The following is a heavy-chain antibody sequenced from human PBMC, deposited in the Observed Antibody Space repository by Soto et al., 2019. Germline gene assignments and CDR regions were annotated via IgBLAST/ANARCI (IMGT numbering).Heavy chain of an antibody. CDR1: GYTFSNYG. D-gene: IGHD6-19*01. J-gene: IGHJ6*02. V-gene: IGHV1-18*01. Sequence: ASVKVSCKTSGYTFSNYGINWVRQAPGQGLEWMSWISGYNGNTNYAQTVQGRVTMTTDTSTGTVYMELRSLKSDDTAIYYCSRFIMVGGWFDPNYYHGMDVWGQWTTVTVSS. CDR3: SRFIMVGGWFDPNYYHGMDV. CDR2: ISGYNGNT.